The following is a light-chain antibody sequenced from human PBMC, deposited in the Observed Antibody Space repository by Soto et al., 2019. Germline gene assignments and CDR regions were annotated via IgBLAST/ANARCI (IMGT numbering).Light chain of an antibody. CDR1: QSISNY. CDR2: AAS. Sequence: DIQMTQSPSSLSASVGDRVTISCRASQSISNYLNWYQQKPGTAPKLLIYAASSLQSGVPSRFSGSGYGTDFTLTISSLQIEDFATYFCQQSDSTPQTFGQGTKVEIK. V-gene: IGKV1-39*01. J-gene: IGKJ1*01. CDR3: QQSDSTPQT.